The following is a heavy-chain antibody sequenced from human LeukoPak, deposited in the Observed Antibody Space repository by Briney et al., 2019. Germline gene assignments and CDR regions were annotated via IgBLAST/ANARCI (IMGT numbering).Heavy chain of an antibody. CDR3: AKSGVVGATPYYYYSMDV. Sequence: GGSLRLSCVASGFTFSSYGMTWVRQAPGKGLEWVSGISGSGGSTYYADSVKGRFTISRDNSKNTLYLQMNSLRAEDTAVYYCAKSGVVGATPYYYYSMDVWGQGTTVTVSS. CDR1: GFTFSSYG. D-gene: IGHD1-26*01. V-gene: IGHV3-23*01. CDR2: ISGSGGST. J-gene: IGHJ6*02.